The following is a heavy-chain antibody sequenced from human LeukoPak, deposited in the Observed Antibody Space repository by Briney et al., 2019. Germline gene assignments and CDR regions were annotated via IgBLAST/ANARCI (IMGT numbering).Heavy chain of an antibody. CDR2: ISWNSGSI. Sequence: GGSLRLSCAASGFTFSSYWMHWVRQAPGKGLEWVSGISWNSGSIGYADSVKGRFTISRDNAKNSLYLQMNSLRAEDTALYYCAKANDYYDSSGYSDYWGQGTLVTVSS. CDR1: GFTFSSYW. V-gene: IGHV3-9*01. J-gene: IGHJ4*02. D-gene: IGHD3-22*01. CDR3: AKANDYYDSSGYSDY.